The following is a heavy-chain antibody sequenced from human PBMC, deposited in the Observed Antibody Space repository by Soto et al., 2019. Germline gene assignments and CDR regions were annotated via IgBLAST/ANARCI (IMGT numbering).Heavy chain of an antibody. CDR2: IYYSGST. D-gene: IGHD2-15*01. V-gene: IGHV4-31*03. CDR3: ARTSCSGGSCYKTDY. J-gene: IGHJ4*02. Sequence: SETLSLTCPVSGGSISSGCYYWSWIRQHPGKGLEWIGYIYYSGSTYYNPSLKSRVTISVDTSKNQFSLKLSSVTAADTAVYYCARTSCSGGSCYKTDYWGQGTLVTVSS. CDR1: GGSISSGCYY.